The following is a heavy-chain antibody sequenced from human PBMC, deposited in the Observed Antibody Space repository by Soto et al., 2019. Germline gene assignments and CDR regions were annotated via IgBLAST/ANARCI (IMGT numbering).Heavy chain of an antibody. CDR3: ARGPLVVLNYFES. CDR2: IFPLTDIP. V-gene: IGHV1-69*02. CDR1: GGTFRNYP. J-gene: IGHJ4*02. Sequence: QVQRVQSGTEVKKPGSSVKVSCKASGGTFRNYPINWVRQAPRQGLEWMGSIFPLTDIPDYAQNFQARLTISADKSTSTAYMELSSLTSDDTAMYFCARGPLVVLNYFESWGQGTLVTVSS.